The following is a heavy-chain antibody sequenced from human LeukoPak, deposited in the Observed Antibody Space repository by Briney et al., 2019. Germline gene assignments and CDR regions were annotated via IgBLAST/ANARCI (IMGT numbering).Heavy chain of an antibody. CDR1: GGSISSYY. V-gene: IGHV4-4*07. J-gene: IGHJ4*02. CDR2: IYTSGST. D-gene: IGHD6-19*01. CDR3: ARDGSGSGWSYYFDY. Sequence: SETLSLTCTVSGGSISSYYWSWIRQPAGKGLEWIGRIYTSGSTNYNPSLKSRVTMSVDTSKNQFSLKLSSVTAAGTAVYYCARDGSGSGWSYYFDYWGQGTLVTVSS.